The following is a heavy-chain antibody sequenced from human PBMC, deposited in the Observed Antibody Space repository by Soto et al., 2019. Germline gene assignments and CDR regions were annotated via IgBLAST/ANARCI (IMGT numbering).Heavy chain of an antibody. CDR3: AKDRGNYYFYGMDV. CDR1: GFTFSSYA. J-gene: IGHJ6*02. V-gene: IGHV3-23*01. Sequence: PGGSLRLSCAASGFTFSSYAMSWVRQAPGKGLEWVSSISGSGGSTYYADSVNGRFTISRDNSKNTLFLQMNSLRAEDTALYYCAKDRGNYYFYGMDVWGQGTTVTVS. CDR2: ISGSGGST.